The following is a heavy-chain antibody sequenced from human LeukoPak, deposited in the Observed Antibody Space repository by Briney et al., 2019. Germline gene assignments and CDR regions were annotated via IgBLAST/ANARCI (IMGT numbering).Heavy chain of an antibody. D-gene: IGHD3-16*02. CDR1: GFTFSSYV. CDR2: VSGSGAGT. V-gene: IGHV3-23*01. J-gene: IGHJ4*02. CDR3: ARDGDASVIYFDY. Sequence: GGSLRLSCAASGFTFSSYVMSWVRQAPGKGLEWVSSVSGSGAGTYYADSVKGRFTISRDNSKSTLYLQMNSLRAEDTAVYYCARDGDASVIYFDYWGQGTLVTVSS.